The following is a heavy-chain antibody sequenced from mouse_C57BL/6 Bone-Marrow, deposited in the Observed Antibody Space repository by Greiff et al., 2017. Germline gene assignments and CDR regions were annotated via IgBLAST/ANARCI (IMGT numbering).Heavy chain of an antibody. J-gene: IGHJ1*03. CDR1: GYTFTSYW. Sequence: VQLQQPGAELVKPGASVKLSCKASGYTFTSYWMQWVKQRPGQGLEWIGEIDPSDSYTNYNQKIKGKATLTVDTSSSTDYMPLSSLTSEDSAVYYCAREDWDWYFDVWGTGTTVTVSS. CDR2: IDPSDSYT. D-gene: IGHD4-1*01. V-gene: IGHV1-50*01. CDR3: AREDWDWYFDV.